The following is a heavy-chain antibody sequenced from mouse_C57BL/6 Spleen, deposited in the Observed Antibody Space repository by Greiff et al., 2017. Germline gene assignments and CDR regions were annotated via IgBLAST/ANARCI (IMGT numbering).Heavy chain of an antibody. CDR1: GYTFTDYY. J-gene: IGHJ4*01. CDR3: ARGGLTVVAMDY. V-gene: IGHV1-26*01. D-gene: IGHD1-1*01. CDR2: INPNNGGT. Sequence: EVQLQQSGPELVKPGASVKISCKASGYTFTDYYMNWVKQSHGKSLEWIGDINPNNGGTSYNQKFKGKATLTVDKSSSTAYMELRSLTSEDSAVYYCARGGLTVVAMDYWGQGTSVTVSS.